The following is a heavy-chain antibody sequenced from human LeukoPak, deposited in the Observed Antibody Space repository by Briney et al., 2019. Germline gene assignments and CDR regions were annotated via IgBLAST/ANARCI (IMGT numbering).Heavy chain of an antibody. CDR2: INHSGST. D-gene: IGHD3-10*01. Sequence: SETLSLTCAVYGGSFSGYYWSWIRQPPGKGLEWIGEINHSGSTNYNPSLKSRVTISVDTSKNQFSLKLASVTAADTAVYYCALARINHASGSHPYYFDYWGQGTLVTVSS. J-gene: IGHJ4*02. CDR3: ALARINHASGSHPYYFDY. CDR1: GGSFSGYY. V-gene: IGHV4-34*06.